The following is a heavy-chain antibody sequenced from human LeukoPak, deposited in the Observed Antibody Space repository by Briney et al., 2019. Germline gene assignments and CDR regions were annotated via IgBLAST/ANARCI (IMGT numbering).Heavy chain of an antibody. CDR1: GFTFSSYN. CDR3: TTMGHYFFDY. Sequence: GGSLRLSCATSGFTFSSYNMNWVRQARGKGLEWVGRIKSKTDGGTTDYAAPVKGRFTISRDDSKNTLYLQLNSLKTEDTAVYYCTTMGHYFFDYWGQGTLVTVSS. V-gene: IGHV3-15*07. J-gene: IGHJ4*02. CDR2: IKSKTDGGTT.